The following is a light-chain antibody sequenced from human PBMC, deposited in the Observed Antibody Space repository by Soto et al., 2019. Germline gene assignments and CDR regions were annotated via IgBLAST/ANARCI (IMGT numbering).Light chain of an antibody. J-gene: IGKJ4*01. Sequence: IQLTQSPSSLSASVGDSVTITCRASQGITSYLAWYQQKPGKAPNLLIYGASTLQSGAPSRFSGSGSGTDFSLTCTSLQAEDFATYYCQQTRSYPSTCGGGTKVFIK. CDR3: QQTRSYPST. CDR2: GAS. CDR1: QGITSY. V-gene: IGKV1-9*01.